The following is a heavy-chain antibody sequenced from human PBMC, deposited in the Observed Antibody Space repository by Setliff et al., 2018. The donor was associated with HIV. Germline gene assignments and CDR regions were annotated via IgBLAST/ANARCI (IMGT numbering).Heavy chain of an antibody. J-gene: IGHJ4*02. CDR2: IYTSGTT. CDR3: ARHSPSDY. V-gene: IGHV4-4*09. CDR1: GVSISGHF. Sequence: PSETLSLTCFVSGVSISGHFWGWIRQPPGKGLEWIGYIYTSGTTEYNPSLDSRVTISVDTSRDQFSLNLRSVTAADTAVYYCARHSPSDYWGQGTLVTVSS.